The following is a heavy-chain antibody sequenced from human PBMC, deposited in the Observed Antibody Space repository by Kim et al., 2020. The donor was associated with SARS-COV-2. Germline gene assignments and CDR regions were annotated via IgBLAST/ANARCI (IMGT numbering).Heavy chain of an antibody. J-gene: IGHJ4*02. CDR2: IIPIFGTA. CDR3: ARALGMVRGVIGLNY. D-gene: IGHD3-10*01. V-gene: IGHV1-69*13. Sequence: SVKVSCKASGGTFSSYAISWVRQAPGQGLEWMGGIIPIFGTANYAQKFQGRVTITADESTSTAYMELSSLRSEDTAVYYCARALGMVRGVIGLNYWGQGTLVTVSS. CDR1: GGTFSSYA.